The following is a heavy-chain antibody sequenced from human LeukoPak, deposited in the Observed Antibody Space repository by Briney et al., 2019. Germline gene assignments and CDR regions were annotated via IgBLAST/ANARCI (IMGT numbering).Heavy chain of an antibody. CDR2: IYYSGST. D-gene: IGHD3-3*01. V-gene: IGHV4-59*08. CDR3: ARHPSYYGLEWWFDP. Sequence: PSETLSLTCTVSGGSISSYYWSWIRQPPGKGLEWIGYIYYSGSTNYNPSLKSRVTISVDTSKNQFSLKLSSVTAADTAVYYCARHPSYYGLEWWFDPWGQGTLVTVSS. J-gene: IGHJ5*02. CDR1: GGSISSYY.